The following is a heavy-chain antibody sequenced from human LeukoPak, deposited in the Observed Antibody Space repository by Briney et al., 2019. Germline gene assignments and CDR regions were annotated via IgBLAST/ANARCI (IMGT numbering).Heavy chain of an antibody. CDR3: ARKQWLARYFDY. Sequence: SETLSLTCTVSGYSISSGYSWSWIWQPPGKGLEWIASIDHSGTTYYNPSLRSRVTISVDTSKNQFSLKLSSVTAADTAVYYCARKQWLARYFDYWGQGTLVTVSS. CDR2: IDHSGTT. V-gene: IGHV4-38-2*02. D-gene: IGHD6-19*01. CDR1: GYSISSGYS. J-gene: IGHJ4*02.